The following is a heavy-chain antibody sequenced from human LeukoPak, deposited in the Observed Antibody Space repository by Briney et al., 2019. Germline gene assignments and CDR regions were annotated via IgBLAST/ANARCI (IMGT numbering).Heavy chain of an antibody. CDR1: GGTFSSYA. CDR2: IIPIFGTA. J-gene: IGHJ6*03. CDR3: ARAPWDYYGSGSYYPGGYYYYMDV. V-gene: IGHV1-69*05. Sequence: SVKVSCKASGGTFSSYAISWVRPAPGQGLEWMGGIIPIFGTANYAQKFQGRVTITTDESTSTAYMELSSLRSEDTAVYYCARAPWDYYGSGSYYPGGYYYYMDVWGKGTTVTVS. D-gene: IGHD3-10*01.